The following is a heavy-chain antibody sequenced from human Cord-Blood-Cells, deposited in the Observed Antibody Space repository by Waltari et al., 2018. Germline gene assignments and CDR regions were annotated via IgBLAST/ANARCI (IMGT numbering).Heavy chain of an antibody. CDR1: GSTFSSYW. D-gene: IGHD1-20*01. V-gene: IGHV3-7*01. CDR3: ARDDNWNYDY. J-gene: IGHJ4*02. CDR2: IKQDGSEK. Sequence: EVQLVESGGGLVQPGGSLRLSCTASGSTFSSYWMSWVRQAPGKGLEWVANIKQDGSEKYYVDSVKGRFTISRDNAKNSLYLQMNSLRAEDTAVYYCARDDNWNYDYWGQGTLVTVSS.